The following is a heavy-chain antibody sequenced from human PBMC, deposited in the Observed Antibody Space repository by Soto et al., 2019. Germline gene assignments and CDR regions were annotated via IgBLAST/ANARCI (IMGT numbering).Heavy chain of an antibody. CDR1: GFTVSSNY. Sequence: GGSLRLSCAVSGFTVSSNYMNWVRQAPGKGLEWVSFIYSGGNTYYADSVKGRFTISRDNSKNMLYLQMNSLRVEDTAVYYCAREVRVRGIAFDIWGQGTMVTVS. CDR2: IYSGGNT. D-gene: IGHD6-13*01. V-gene: IGHV3-66*01. CDR3: AREVRVRGIAFDI. J-gene: IGHJ3*02.